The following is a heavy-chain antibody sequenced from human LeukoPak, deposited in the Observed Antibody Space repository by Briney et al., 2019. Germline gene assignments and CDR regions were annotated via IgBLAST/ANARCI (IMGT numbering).Heavy chain of an antibody. CDR1: GYTFTSYD. CDR2: MNPNSGNT. J-gene: IGHJ4*02. D-gene: IGHD3-16*01. V-gene: IGHV1-8*01. Sequence: ASVKVSCKASGYTFTSYDINWVRQATGQGLEWMGWMNPNSGNTGYAQKFQGRVTITADKSTSTAYMELSSLRSEDTAVYYCASQNDYVWGSSPLDWGQGTLVTVSS. CDR3: ASQNDYVWGSSPLD.